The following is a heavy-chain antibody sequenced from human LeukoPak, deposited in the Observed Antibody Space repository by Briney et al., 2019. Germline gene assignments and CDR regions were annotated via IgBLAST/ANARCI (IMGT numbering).Heavy chain of an antibody. CDR2: IYYSGST. CDR3: ARHYYDSSGSYVFDY. V-gene: IGHV4-38-2*02. D-gene: IGHD3-22*01. J-gene: IGHJ4*02. CDR1: GYSISSGHY. Sequence: NPSETLSLTCTVSGYSISSGHYWGWIRQPPGKGLEWIGSIYYSGSTYYNPSLKSRVTIPVDTSKNQFSLKLSSVTAADTAVYYCARHYYDSSGSYVFDYWGQGTLVTVSS.